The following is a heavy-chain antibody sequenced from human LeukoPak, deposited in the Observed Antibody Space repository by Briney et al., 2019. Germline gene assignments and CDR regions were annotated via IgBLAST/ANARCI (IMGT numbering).Heavy chain of an antibody. J-gene: IGHJ4*02. CDR3: ARGHYGQHFDH. Sequence: GGSLRLSCAASGFTFSSYGMHWVRQAPGKGLEWVAVIWYDGSNKYYADSVKGRFTISRDNSKNTLYLQMNSLRAEDTAVYYCARGHYGQHFDHWGQGTLVTVSS. D-gene: IGHD4-17*01. CDR2: IWYDGSNK. CDR1: GFTFSSYG. V-gene: IGHV3-33*01.